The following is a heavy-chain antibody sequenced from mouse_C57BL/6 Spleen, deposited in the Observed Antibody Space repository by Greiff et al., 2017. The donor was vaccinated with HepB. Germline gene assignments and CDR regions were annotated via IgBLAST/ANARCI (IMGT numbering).Heavy chain of an antibody. J-gene: IGHJ4*01. Sequence: QVQLQQPGAELVKPGASVKMSCKASGYTFTSYWITWVKQRPGQGLEWIGDIYPGSGSTNYNEKFKSKATLTVDKSSSTAYMQLSSLTSEDSAVDYCASNYGFYYYAMDYWGQGTSVTVSS. CDR2: IYPGSGST. CDR3: ASNYGFYYYAMDY. D-gene: IGHD1-1*01. CDR1: GYTFTSYW. V-gene: IGHV1-55*01.